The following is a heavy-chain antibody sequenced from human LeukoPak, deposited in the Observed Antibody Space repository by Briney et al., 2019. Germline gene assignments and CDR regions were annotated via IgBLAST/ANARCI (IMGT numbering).Heavy chain of an antibody. CDR1: GFTFSNYG. J-gene: IGHJ4*02. V-gene: IGHV3-23*01. Sequence: GGSLRLSCAASGFTFSNYGMSWVRQAPGKGLQWVSGISGSGGSTYNDDSVKGRFTISSDKSKNTLYLQMNSLSAEDTAVYYCVTTSSDPQDSSGYLGYWGQGTLVTVSA. D-gene: IGHD3-22*01. CDR3: VTTSSDPQDSSGYLGY. CDR2: ISGSGGST.